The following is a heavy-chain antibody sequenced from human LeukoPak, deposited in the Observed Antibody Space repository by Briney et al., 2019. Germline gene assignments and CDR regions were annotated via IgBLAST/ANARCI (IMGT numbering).Heavy chain of an antibody. CDR3: ARDPMADFDY. CDR1: GFTSSNYA. CDR2: ISNDGRNK. J-gene: IGHJ4*02. Sequence: GGSLRLSCAASGFTSSNYAMSWVRQAPGKGLEWVAVISNDGRNKIYADSVKGRFTISRDNSKNTLFLQMNSLRTEDTAVYYCARDPMADFDYWGQGSLVTVSS. D-gene: IGHD2-8*01. V-gene: IGHV3-30*04.